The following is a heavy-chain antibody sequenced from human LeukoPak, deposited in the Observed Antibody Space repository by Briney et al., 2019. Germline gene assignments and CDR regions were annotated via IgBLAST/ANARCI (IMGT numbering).Heavy chain of an antibody. CDR1: GITLSNYG. J-gene: IGHJ5*02. Sequence: PGGSLRLSCVVSGITLSNYGMSWVRQAPGKGLEWVSGISERGGSTNYADFVEGRFTISRDNSKNTLFLQMSSLRAEDTALYYCAKGSSGYFADLWGQGTLVTVSS. CDR2: ISERGGST. CDR3: AKGSSGYFADL. D-gene: IGHD3-22*01. V-gene: IGHV3-23*01.